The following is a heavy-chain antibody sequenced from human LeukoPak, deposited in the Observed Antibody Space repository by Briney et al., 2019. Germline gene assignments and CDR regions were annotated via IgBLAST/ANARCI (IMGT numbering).Heavy chain of an antibody. CDR2: INPNSGGT. CDR3: ARGEAGYYGSGSYMDG. D-gene: IGHD3-10*01. Sequence: GASVKVSCKASGYTFTGYYMHWVRQAPGQGLEWMGWINPNSGGTNYAQKFQGRVTMTRDTSISTAYMELSRLSSDDTAVYYCARGEAGYYGSGSYMDGWGQGTTVTVSS. V-gene: IGHV1-2*02. J-gene: IGHJ6*02. CDR1: GYTFTGYY.